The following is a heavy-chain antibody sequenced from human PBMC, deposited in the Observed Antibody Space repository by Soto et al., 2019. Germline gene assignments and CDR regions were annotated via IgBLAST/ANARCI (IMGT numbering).Heavy chain of an antibody. CDR3: ARPRGLVAAGSAFDY. CDR1: GFTFSSYA. J-gene: IGHJ4*02. D-gene: IGHD6-13*01. V-gene: IGHV3-23*01. CDR2: ISGGGGST. Sequence: WWSPRLSCAASGFTFSSYAMTWLRQAPARGLEWVATISGGGGSTYYAVSVKGGCTISIDNAKGKVFVQKNITRAEGTAGCYCARPRGLVAAGSAFDYWGEGSVVT.